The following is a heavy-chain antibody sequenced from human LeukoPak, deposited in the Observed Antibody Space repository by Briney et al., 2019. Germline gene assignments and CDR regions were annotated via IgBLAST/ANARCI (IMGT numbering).Heavy chain of an antibody. Sequence: PGGSLRLSCAASGFTFGNSWVHWVRQAPGKGLVWVSLINADGSTATYADSVKGRFTISRDNARNTLSLQMNSLTIEDTAVYYCTRGDGYNLVDSWGQGTLVTVSS. CDR3: TRGDGYNLVDS. CDR1: GFTFGNSW. V-gene: IGHV3-74*01. D-gene: IGHD5-24*01. CDR2: INADGSTA. J-gene: IGHJ4*02.